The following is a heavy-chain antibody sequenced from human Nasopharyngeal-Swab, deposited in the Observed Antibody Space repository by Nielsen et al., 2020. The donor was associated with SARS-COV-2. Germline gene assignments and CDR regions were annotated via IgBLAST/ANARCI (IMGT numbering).Heavy chain of an antibody. CDR2: IIPILGIA. V-gene: IGHV1-69*10. Sequence: WMRQAPGQGLEWMGGIIPILGIANYAQKFQGRVTITADKSTSTAYMELSSLRSEDTAVYYCARGGADDILTGPYYYYYYYMDVWGKGTTVTVSS. D-gene: IGHD3-9*01. CDR3: ARGGADDILTGPYYYYYYYMDV. J-gene: IGHJ6*03.